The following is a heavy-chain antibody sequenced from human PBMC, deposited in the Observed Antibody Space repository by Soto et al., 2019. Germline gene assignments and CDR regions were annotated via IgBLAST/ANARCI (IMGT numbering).Heavy chain of an antibody. CDR1: GDSISSYY. CDR2: IYYSGST. J-gene: IGHJ6*02. CDR3: ASSNIAAAGFYYYGMDV. V-gene: IGHV4-59*01. Sequence: ETLSLTCTVSGDSISSYYWSWIRQPPGKGLEWIGYIYYSGSTNYNPSLKSRVTISVDTSKNQFSLNLSSVTAADTAVYYCASSNIAAAGFYYYGMDVWGRGTTVTVSS. D-gene: IGHD6-13*01.